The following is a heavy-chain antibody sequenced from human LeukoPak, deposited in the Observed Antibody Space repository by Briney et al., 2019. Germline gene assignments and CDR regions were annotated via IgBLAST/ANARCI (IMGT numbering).Heavy chain of an antibody. D-gene: IGHD6-19*01. V-gene: IGHV1-46*01. CDR2: ISPSGGGT. Sequence: ASVKVSCKSSVYTFTSYYIHWVRQAPGQGLEWMGIISPSGGGTGYAQNFQGRVTMTRDTSTSTVYMELSSLRSEDTAVYFCARGGPQWLVLRKRFYFDSWGQGTLVTVSS. J-gene: IGHJ4*02. CDR1: VYTFTSYY. CDR3: ARGGPQWLVLRKRFYFDS.